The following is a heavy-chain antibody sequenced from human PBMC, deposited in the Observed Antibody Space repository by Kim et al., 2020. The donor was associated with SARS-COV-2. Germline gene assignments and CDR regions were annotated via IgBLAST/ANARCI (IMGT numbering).Heavy chain of an antibody. CDR3: ASLPGYSSSLDY. CDR2: IYYSGST. Sequence: SETLSLTCTVSGGSISSSSYYWGWIRQPPGKGLEWIGSIYYSGSTYYNPSLKSRITISVDTSKNQFSLKLSSVTAADTAVYYCASLPGYSSSLDYCGQGTLVTVSS. V-gene: IGHV4-39*01. J-gene: IGHJ4*02. CDR1: GGSISSSSYY. D-gene: IGHD6-13*01.